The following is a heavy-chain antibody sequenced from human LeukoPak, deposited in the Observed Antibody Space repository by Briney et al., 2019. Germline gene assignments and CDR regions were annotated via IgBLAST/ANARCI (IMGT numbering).Heavy chain of an antibody. D-gene: IGHD4-17*01. V-gene: IGHV1-46*01. Sequence: ASVKVSCKASGNTFTSYYVHWVRQAPGQGLEWMGIINPRGGSTNYAQKFEDRVTMTRDMSTSTVYMELSSLRSEDTAVYYCAKAVTVTTPKATYYYYMDAWGKGTTVTISS. CDR1: GNTFTSYY. CDR2: INPRGGST. J-gene: IGHJ6*03. CDR3: AKAVTVTTPKATYYYYMDA.